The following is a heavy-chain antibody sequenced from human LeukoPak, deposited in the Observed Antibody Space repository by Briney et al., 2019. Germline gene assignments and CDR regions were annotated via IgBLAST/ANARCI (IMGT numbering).Heavy chain of an antibody. Sequence: ASVKVSCKASGYTFTGYYIHWVRQAPGQGLEWMGWMNPNSGGTKSAQKFQGRAIMTRDTSINTAYMELSRLTSDDTAVYYCARDYGANAGEVDSWGQGTLVTVSS. V-gene: IGHV1-2*02. CDR1: GYTFTGYY. J-gene: IGHJ5*01. CDR2: MNPNSGGT. D-gene: IGHD4-17*01. CDR3: ARDYGANAGEVDS.